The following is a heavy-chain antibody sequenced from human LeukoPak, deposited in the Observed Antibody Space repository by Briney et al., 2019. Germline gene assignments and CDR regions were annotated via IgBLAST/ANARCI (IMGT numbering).Heavy chain of an antibody. D-gene: IGHD5-12*01. J-gene: IGHJ4*02. CDR1: GFTFSSYA. V-gene: IGHV3-23*01. Sequence: GGSLRLSCAASGFTFSSYAMSWVRQAPGKGLEWVSAISGSGGSTYYADSVKGRFTISRDNSKNTLYPQMNSLRAEDTAVYYCAKDLGLVSSGYDYWGQGTLVTVSS. CDR3: AKDLGLVSSGYDY. CDR2: ISGSGGST.